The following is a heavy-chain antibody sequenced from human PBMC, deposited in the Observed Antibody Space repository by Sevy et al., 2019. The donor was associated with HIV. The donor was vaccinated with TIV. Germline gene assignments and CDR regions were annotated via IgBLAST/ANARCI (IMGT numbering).Heavy chain of an antibody. V-gene: IGHV4-39*01. Sequence: SQTLSLTCTVSGGSISSKNYFWCWLRQPPGKGLEWIGSVYYSGSTYYNPSLKSRVTISVETSKNQFSLTLSSVTAADTAVYYCARSPPWGNTWLYYFDNWGQGTLVTVSS. D-gene: IGHD6-13*01. CDR1: GGSISSKNYF. CDR3: ARSPPWGNTWLYYFDN. CDR2: VYYSGST. J-gene: IGHJ4*02.